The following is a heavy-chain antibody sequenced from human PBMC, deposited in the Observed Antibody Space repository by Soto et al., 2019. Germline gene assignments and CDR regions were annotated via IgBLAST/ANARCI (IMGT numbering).Heavy chain of an antibody. CDR3: ARRALPVEIEVWFDP. Sequence: QVQLVESGGGVVQPGRSLRLSCAASGFTFSSYGMHWVRQAPGKGLEWVAVIWYDGSNKYYADSVKGRFTISRDNSXXTLYLQMNSLRAEDTAVYYCARRALPVEIEVWFDPWGQGTLVTVSS. D-gene: IGHD2-2*01. J-gene: IGHJ5*02. V-gene: IGHV3-33*01. CDR2: IWYDGSNK. CDR1: GFTFSSYG.